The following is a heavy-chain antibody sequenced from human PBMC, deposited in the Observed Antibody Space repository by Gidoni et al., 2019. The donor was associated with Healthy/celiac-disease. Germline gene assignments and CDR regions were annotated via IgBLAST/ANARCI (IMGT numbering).Heavy chain of an antibody. J-gene: IGHJ6*02. V-gene: IGHV3-23*01. CDR1: GFTFSSYA. CDR3: AKDFRGGTTVYSYYGMDV. CDR2: ISGSGGST. Sequence: EVQLLESGGGLVQPGGSLRLSCAASGFTFSSYAMSWVRQAPGKGLEWVSAISGSGGSTYYADSVKGRFTISRDNSKNTLYLQMNSLRAEDTAVYYCAKDFRGGTTVYSYYGMDVWGQGTTVTVSS. D-gene: IGHD4-17*01.